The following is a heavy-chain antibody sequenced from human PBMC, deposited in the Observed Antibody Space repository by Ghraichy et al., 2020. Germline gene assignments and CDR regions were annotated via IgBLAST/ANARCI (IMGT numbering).Heavy chain of an antibody. CDR1: GGSISSYY. V-gene: IGHV4-59*01. CDR2: IYYSGST. D-gene: IGHD4-23*01. CDR3: ATGTDYGGNRPWYYHYMDV. J-gene: IGHJ6*03. Sequence: SETLSLTCTVSGGSISSYYWSWIRQPPGKGLEWIGYIYYSGSTNYNPSLKSRVTISVDTSKNQFSLKLSSVTAADTAVYYCATGTDYGGNRPWYYHYMDVWGKGTTVTVSS.